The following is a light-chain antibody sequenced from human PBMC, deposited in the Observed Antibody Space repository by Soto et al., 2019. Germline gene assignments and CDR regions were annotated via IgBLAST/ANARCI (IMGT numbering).Light chain of an antibody. CDR1: SSDIGAYKY. V-gene: IGLV2-14*01. J-gene: IGLJ2*01. CDR3: CSYRSSSTLV. Sequence: QSVLTQPASVSGSPGQSVTISCTGTSSDIGAYKYVSWYQHHPGKSPRLLIYEVSNRPSGVSNRFSASKSGNTASLTISGVEAEDESDYYCCSYRSSSTLVFGAGTKVTVL. CDR2: EVS.